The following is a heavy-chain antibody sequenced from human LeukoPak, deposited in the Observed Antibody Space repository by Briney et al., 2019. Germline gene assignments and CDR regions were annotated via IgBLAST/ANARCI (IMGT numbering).Heavy chain of an antibody. CDR3: ARGGDSWKWVTDY. D-gene: IGHD2-15*01. Sequence: ASVKVSCTASGYTFTAYYIYWVRQAPGQGLEWMGWVNPNSGGANYAQKFQGRVTMTRDTSISTAYMELRRLTSDDTAVYYCARGGDSWKWVTDYWGQGTLVTVSS. V-gene: IGHV1-2*02. J-gene: IGHJ4*02. CDR2: VNPNSGGA. CDR1: GYTFTAYY.